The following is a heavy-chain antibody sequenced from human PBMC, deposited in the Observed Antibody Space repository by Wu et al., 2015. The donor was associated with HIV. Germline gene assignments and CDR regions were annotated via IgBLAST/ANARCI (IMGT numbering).Heavy chain of an antibody. CDR3: ATVRGDYVSETSRYYYYYMDV. CDR2: FDPEDGET. CDR1: GYTLTELS. D-gene: IGHD3-10*01. Sequence: QAQLVQSGPEVKKPGASVRVSCQVSGYTLTELSIHWVRQAPGKGLEWMGGFDPEDGETIYAQNFQGRLTMTEDTSTDTAYMELNSLRSEDTAVYYCATVRGDYVSETSRYYYYYMDVWGKGPRSPSP. V-gene: IGHV1-24*01. J-gene: IGHJ6*03.